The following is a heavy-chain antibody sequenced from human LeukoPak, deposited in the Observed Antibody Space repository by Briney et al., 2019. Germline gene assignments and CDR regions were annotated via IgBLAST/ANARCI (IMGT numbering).Heavy chain of an antibody. D-gene: IGHD5-12*01. CDR1: GGSISSGSYY. J-gene: IGHJ6*03. CDR2: IYYSGST. CDR3: ARGLRYSGYDSTLGYYYYYMDV. Sequence: PSQTLSLTCTVSGGSISSGSYYWSWIRQPPGKGLEWIGYIYYSGSTNYNPSLKSRVTISVDTSKNQFSLKLSSVTAADTAVYYCARGLRYSGYDSTLGYYYYYMDVWGKGTTVTVSS. V-gene: IGHV4-61*01.